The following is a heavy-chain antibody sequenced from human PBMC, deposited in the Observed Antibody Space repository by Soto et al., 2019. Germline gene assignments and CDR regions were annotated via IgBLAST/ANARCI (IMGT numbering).Heavy chain of an antibody. Sequence: QVQLVQSGAEVKKPGSSVKVSCKASGGTFSSYAISSVRQAPGQGLEWMGGIIPIFGTANYAQKFQGRVTITADESTSTAHMELSSLRSEDTAVYYCARCPHGRTVTTFLYYFDYWGQGTLVTVSS. CDR2: IIPIFGTA. D-gene: IGHD4-17*01. CDR1: GGTFSSYA. V-gene: IGHV1-69*12. J-gene: IGHJ4*02. CDR3: ARCPHGRTVTTFLYYFDY.